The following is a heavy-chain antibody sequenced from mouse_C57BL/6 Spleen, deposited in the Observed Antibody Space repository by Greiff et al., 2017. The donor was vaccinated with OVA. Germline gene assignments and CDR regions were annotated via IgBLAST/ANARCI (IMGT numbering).Heavy chain of an antibody. J-gene: IGHJ4*01. V-gene: IGHV1-54*01. CDR1: GYAFTNYL. Sequence: QVQLKESGAELVRPGTSVKVSCKASGYAFTNYLIEWVKQRPGQGLEWIGVINPGSGGTNYNEKFKGKATLTADKSSSTAYMQLSSLTSEDSAVYFCARRYYYGMDYWGQGTSVTVSS. CDR3: ARRYYYGMDY. CDR2: INPGSGGT.